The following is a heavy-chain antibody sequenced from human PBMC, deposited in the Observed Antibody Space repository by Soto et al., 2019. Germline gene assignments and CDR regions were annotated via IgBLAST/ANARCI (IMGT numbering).Heavy chain of an antibody. V-gene: IGHV1-3*01. CDR3: AREKTYYDSSGAFDY. CDR2: INAGNGNT. J-gene: IGHJ4*02. D-gene: IGHD3-22*01. Sequence: ASVKVSCKASGYTFTSYAMHWVRQAPGQRLEWMGWINAGNGNTKYSQKFQGRVTITRDTSASTAYMELSSLRSEDTAVYYCAREKTYYDSSGAFDYWGQGTLVTVS. CDR1: GYTFTSYA.